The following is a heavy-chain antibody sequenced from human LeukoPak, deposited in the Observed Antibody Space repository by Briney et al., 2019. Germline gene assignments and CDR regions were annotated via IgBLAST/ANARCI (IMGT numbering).Heavy chain of an antibody. J-gene: IGHJ4*02. Sequence: PSETLSLTCAVYGGSFSGYYWSWIRQPPGKGLEWIGEINHSGSTNYNPSLKSRVTISVDTSKNQFSLKLSSVTAADTAVYYCARQGWWLEYYFDYWGQGTLVTVSS. CDR2: INHSGST. D-gene: IGHD2-15*01. CDR1: GGSFSGYY. CDR3: ARQGWWLEYYFDY. V-gene: IGHV4-34*01.